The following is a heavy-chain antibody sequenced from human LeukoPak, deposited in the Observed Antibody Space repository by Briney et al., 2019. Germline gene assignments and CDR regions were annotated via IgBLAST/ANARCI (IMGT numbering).Heavy chain of an antibody. CDR2: INSDGSTT. CDR3: ASVWYYDILTCYSPFDD. D-gene: IGHD3-9*01. Sequence: PGGSLTLSCAASGFTFSSYCMHWVRQAPGKGLVWVSRINSDGSTTSYASFVKGRTTIFRNNANNTLFPQMTRLAADATAYYYWASVWYYDILTCYSPFDDWGQGALVTVSS. V-gene: IGHV3-74*01. J-gene: IGHJ4*02. CDR1: GFTFSSYC.